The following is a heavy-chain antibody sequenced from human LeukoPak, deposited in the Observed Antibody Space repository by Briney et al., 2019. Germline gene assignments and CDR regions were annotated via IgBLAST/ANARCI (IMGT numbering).Heavy chain of an antibody. CDR1: GGTFSSYA. CDR2: IIPIFGTA. CDR3: ASVAPWEQWLVQGSRSSYFQH. D-gene: IGHD6-19*01. V-gene: IGHV1-69*13. J-gene: IGHJ1*01. Sequence: GASVKVSCKASGGTFSSYAISWVRQAPGQGLEWMGGIIPIFGTANYAQKFQGRVTITADESTSTAYMELSSLRSEDTAVYYCASVAPWEQWLVQGSRSSYFQHWGQGTLVTVSS.